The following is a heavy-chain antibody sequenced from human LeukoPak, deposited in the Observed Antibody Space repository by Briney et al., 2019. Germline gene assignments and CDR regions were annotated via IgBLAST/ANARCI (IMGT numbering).Heavy chain of an antibody. Sequence: PGGSLRLSCAASGFTLSSYAMSWVRQAPGKGLEWVSAISGSGGSTYYADSVKGRFTISRDNSKNTLYLQMNSLRAEDTAVYYCAKGYYYDSSGYYGPFDNWGQGTLVTVSS. D-gene: IGHD3-22*01. CDR2: ISGSGGST. J-gene: IGHJ4*02. V-gene: IGHV3-23*01. CDR3: AKGYYYDSSGYYGPFDN. CDR1: GFTLSSYA.